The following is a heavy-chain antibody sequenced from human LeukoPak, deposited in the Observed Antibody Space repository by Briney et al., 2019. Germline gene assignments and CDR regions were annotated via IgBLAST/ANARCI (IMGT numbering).Heavy chain of an antibody. CDR1: GFTFSSYT. CDR2: ISSRGSYI. J-gene: IGHJ4*02. Sequence: GGSLRLSCAASGFTFSSYTVNWVRQAPGKGLEWVSSISSRGSYIYYADSVTGRFTISRDNAKNSLYLQMNSLRVEDTAVYYCARGVGGGSDYWGQGTLVTVSS. CDR3: ARGVGGGSDY. V-gene: IGHV3-21*01. D-gene: IGHD1-26*01.